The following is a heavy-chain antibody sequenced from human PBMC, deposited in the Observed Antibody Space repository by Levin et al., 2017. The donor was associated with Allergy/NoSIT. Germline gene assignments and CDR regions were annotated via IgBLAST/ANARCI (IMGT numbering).Heavy chain of an antibody. J-gene: IGHJ3*02. CDR1: GFTFGDYA. CDR2: IRSKAYGGTT. CDR3: TRENAPIQLWSKRGAFDI. D-gene: IGHD5-18*01. V-gene: IGHV3-49*03. Sequence: GGSLRLSCTASGFTFGDYAMSWFRQAPGKGLEWVGFIRSKAYGGTTEYAASVKGRFTISRDDSKSIAYLQMNSLKTEDTAVYYCTRENAPIQLWSKRGAFDIWGQGTMVTVSS.